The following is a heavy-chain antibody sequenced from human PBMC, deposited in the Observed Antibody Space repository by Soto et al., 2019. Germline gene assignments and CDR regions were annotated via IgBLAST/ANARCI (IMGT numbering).Heavy chain of an antibody. CDR2: ISGSSVIT. V-gene: IGHV3-23*01. CDR3: AKDLGDTSPDGFDY. D-gene: IGHD2-21*02. Sequence: EVQLLESGGGLVQPGGSLRLSCTASGFTFTNYAMSWVRQAPGKGLEWVSVISGSSVITYYADSVKGRFTISRDNSKNTLYLQMNSLRAEDTAVYYCAKDLGDTSPDGFDYWGQGTLVTVSS. J-gene: IGHJ4*02. CDR1: GFTFTNYA.